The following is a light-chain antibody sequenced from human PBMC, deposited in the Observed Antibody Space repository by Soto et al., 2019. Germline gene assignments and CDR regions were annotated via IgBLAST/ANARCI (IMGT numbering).Light chain of an antibody. Sequence: EIVLTQSPATLSLSPGERATLSCRASLSFSGDLAWYQQKPGQAPRLLIYDASKRATGIPARLSGWGSGTDFTLTISSLEPEDFAVYYCQQRSNWPPVITFGQGTRLEIK. CDR1: LSFSGD. CDR3: QQRSNWPPVIT. CDR2: DAS. J-gene: IGKJ5*01. V-gene: IGKV3-11*01.